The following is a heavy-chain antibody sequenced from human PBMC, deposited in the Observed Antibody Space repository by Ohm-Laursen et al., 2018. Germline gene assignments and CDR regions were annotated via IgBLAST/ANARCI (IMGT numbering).Heavy chain of an antibody. CDR2: IDPDGSGK. J-gene: IGHJ4*02. Sequence: SLRLSCTASGFTFSTHYMTWVRQAPGKGLEWVAKIDPDGSGKYYVDSVKGRFTISRDNAKNSLYLQMNSLRAEDTAVYYCARNSSTWGRSVDYWGQGALVTVSS. D-gene: IGHD2-2*01. V-gene: IGHV3-7*03. CDR1: GFTFSTHY. CDR3: ARNSSTWGRSVDY.